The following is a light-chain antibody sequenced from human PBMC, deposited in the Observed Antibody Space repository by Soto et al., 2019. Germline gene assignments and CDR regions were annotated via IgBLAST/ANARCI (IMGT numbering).Light chain of an antibody. J-gene: IGKJ1*01. Sequence: DIQMTQSPPSQSASVGDRVTITCRASQGIGYNLAWYQQKPGKVPKVLIYTASTLHSGVPSRFSGSGSGTEFTLTINSLQPEDVATYFCQMYDSVPWSFGQGTRVEI. CDR3: QMYDSVPWS. CDR2: TAS. CDR1: QGIGYN. V-gene: IGKV1-27*01.